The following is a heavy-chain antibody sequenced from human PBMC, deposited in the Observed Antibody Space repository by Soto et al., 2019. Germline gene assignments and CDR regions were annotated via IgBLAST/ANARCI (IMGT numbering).Heavy chain of an antibody. CDR1: GFTFSNAW. CDR3: TTDSYNGNDNWFDP. D-gene: IGHD1-20*01. V-gene: IGHV3-15*01. Sequence: PGGSLRLSCAASGFTFSNAWMSWVRQAPGKGLEWVGRIKSKTDGGTTDYAAPVKGRFTISRDDSKNTLYLQMNSLKTEDTAVYYCTTDSYNGNDNWFDPWGQGTLVTVSS. CDR2: IKSKTDGGTT. J-gene: IGHJ5*02.